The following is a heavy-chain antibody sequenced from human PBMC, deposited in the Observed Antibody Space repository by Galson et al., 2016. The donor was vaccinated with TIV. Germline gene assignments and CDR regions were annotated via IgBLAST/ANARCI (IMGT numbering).Heavy chain of an antibody. CDR2: IYTSGSP. D-gene: IGHD3-10*02. CDR1: GGSISSYN. J-gene: IGHJ5*02. Sequence: ETLSLTCTVSGGSISSYNWSWIRKPAGKGLEWIGRIYTSGSPNYNPSLKSRVTMSVDASRNQFSLKLNSMTAADTAVYYCAGGGSNLFGGWFDPWGQGTLVTVSS. CDR3: AGGGSNLFGGWFDP. V-gene: IGHV4-4*07.